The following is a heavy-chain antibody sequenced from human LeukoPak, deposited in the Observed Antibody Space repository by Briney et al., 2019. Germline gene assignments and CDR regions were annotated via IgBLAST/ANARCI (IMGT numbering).Heavy chain of an antibody. CDR1: GFTFDNYA. J-gene: IGHJ3*02. Sequence: GRSLRLXCAASGFTFDNYAMHWVRQAPGKGLEWVSGISWNTGGIGYADSVKGRFTISRDNAKNSLYLQMNSLRAEDMALYYCAKDEFVASAFTGAFDIWGQGTMVTVSS. CDR2: ISWNTGGI. D-gene: IGHD2-8*02. CDR3: AKDEFVASAFTGAFDI. V-gene: IGHV3-9*03.